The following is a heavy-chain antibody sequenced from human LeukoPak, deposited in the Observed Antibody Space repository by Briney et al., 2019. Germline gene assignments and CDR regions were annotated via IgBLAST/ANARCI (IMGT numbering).Heavy chain of an antibody. J-gene: IGHJ4*02. D-gene: IGHD1-26*01. CDR3: ARGSGLVGACDY. CDR1: GFTFSSYW. CDR2: INSDGSST. Sequence: GGSLRLSCAASGFTFSSYWMHWVRQAPGKGLVWVSRINSDGSSTSYADSVKGRFTISRDNSKNTLYLQMNSLSAEDTAVYYCARGSGLVGACDYWGQGTLVTVSS. V-gene: IGHV3-74*01.